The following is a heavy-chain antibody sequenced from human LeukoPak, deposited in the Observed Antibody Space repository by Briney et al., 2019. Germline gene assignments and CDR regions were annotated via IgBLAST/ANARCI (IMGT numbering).Heavy chain of an antibody. CDR2: IWYDGSNK. D-gene: IGHD3-9*01. Sequence: GGSLRLSCAASGLTFSSYGMHWVRQAPGKGLEWVAVIWYDGSNKYYADSVKGRFTISRDNSKNTLYLQMNSLRAEDTAVYYCAKIPLRYFDWLLYTPIHDAFDIWGQGTMVTVSS. J-gene: IGHJ3*02. CDR3: AKIPLRYFDWLLYTPIHDAFDI. V-gene: IGHV3-30*02. CDR1: GLTFSSYG.